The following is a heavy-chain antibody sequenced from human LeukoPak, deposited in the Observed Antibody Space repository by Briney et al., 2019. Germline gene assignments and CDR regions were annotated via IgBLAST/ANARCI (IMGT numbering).Heavy chain of an antibody. D-gene: IGHD3-3*01. V-gene: IGHV3-74*01. Sequence: GGSLRLSCAASGFTFSSYWMHWVRQAPGEGLVWVSRIKSDGSNTNYADSVKGRFTISRDNAKNTLHLQMNSLRAEDTAVYYCARGGYYGSGRYYFDSWGQGTLVTVSS. CDR2: IKSDGSNT. CDR1: GFTFSSYW. J-gene: IGHJ4*02. CDR3: ARGGYYGSGRYYFDS.